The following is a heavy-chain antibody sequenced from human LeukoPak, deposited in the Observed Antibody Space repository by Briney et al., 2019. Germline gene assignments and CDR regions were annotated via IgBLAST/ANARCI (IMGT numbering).Heavy chain of an antibody. CDR3: ASYYYGSGIGY. CDR2: INHSGST. CDR1: GGSISSSSYY. Sequence: PSETLSLTCTVSGGSISSSSYYWSWIRQPPGKGLEWIGEINHSGSTNYNPSLKSRVTISVDTSKNQFSLKLSSVTAADTAVYYCASYYYGSGIGYWGQGTLVAVSS. J-gene: IGHJ4*02. V-gene: IGHV4-39*07. D-gene: IGHD3-10*01.